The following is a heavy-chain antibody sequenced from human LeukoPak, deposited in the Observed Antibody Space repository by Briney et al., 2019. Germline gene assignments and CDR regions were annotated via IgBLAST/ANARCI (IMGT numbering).Heavy chain of an antibody. CDR3: ARALSDYGGNSGLDY. J-gene: IGHJ4*02. CDR1: GYTFTSYY. Sequence: ASVKVSCKASGYTFTSYYMLLVRQAPGQGLEWMGIINPSGGSTSYAQKFQGRVTMTRDMSTSTVYMELSSLRSEDTAVYYCARALSDYGGNSGLDYWGQGTLVTVSS. CDR2: INPSGGST. V-gene: IGHV1-46*01. D-gene: IGHD4-23*01.